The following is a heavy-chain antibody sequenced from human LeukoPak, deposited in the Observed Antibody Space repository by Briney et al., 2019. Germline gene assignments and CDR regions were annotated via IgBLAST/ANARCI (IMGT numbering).Heavy chain of an antibody. CDR2: ISGSGGGT. CDR3: AKSAYSTAWYVGY. J-gene: IGHJ4*02. D-gene: IGHD6-19*01. CDR1: GFTVSSSY. Sequence: GGSLRLSCAASGFTVSSSYMYWVRQAPGKGLEWVSSISGSGGGTFYADFVKGRFTISRDNSKNTLYLQMNSLRAEDTAVYYCAKSAYSTAWYVGYWGQGTLVTVSS. V-gene: IGHV3-23*01.